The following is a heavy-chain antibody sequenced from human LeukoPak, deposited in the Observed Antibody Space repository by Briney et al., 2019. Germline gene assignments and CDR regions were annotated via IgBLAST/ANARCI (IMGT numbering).Heavy chain of an antibody. V-gene: IGHV4-34*01. D-gene: IGHD3-10*01. CDR2: INHSVST. J-gene: IGHJ4*02. CDR3: ARGRMVRGVVDY. CDR1: GGSFSGYY. Sequence: SETLSLTCAVYGGSFSGYYWSWIRQPPGKGLEWIGEINHSVSTNYNPSLKSRVTISVDTSKNQFSLKLSSVTAADTAVYYCARGRMVRGVVDYWGQGTLVTVSS.